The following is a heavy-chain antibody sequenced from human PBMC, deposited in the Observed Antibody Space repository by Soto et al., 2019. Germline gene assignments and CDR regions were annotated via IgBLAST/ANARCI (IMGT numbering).Heavy chain of an antibody. CDR2: IFYSGST. D-gene: IGHD3-10*01. CDR1: GGSISSGGYY. Sequence: QVQLQESGPGLVKPSETLSLTCTVSGGSISSGGYYWSWIRQHPGKGLEWIGYIFYSGSTYYNPSLAGRVIISVDTSKNQFSQQLNAVTAADTAVYYCARDRWFGHFDSCGQGTLVTVSS. V-gene: IGHV4-31*03. J-gene: IGHJ4*02. CDR3: ARDRWFGHFDS.